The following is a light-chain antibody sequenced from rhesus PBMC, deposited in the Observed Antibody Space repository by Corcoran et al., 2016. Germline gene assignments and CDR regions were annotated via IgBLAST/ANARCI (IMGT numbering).Light chain of an antibody. V-gene: IGKV3-24*03. J-gene: IGKJ4*01. CDR2: GVS. Sequence: EIVMTQSPVTLALSPGERATLSCRASQSVSNYLAWYQQKPGQAPRLLISGVSRRATGIPDRFSVSGAGTEFILAISSLEPEDVGVYFCLQGSNWPLTFGGGTKVELK. CDR1: QSVSNY. CDR3: LQGSNWPLT.